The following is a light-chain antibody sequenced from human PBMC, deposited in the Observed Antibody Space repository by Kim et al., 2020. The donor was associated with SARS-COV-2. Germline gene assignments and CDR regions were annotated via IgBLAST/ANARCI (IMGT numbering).Light chain of an antibody. CDR1: HSISGNY. CDR3: QQYGTSPYT. CDR2: GAS. V-gene: IGKV3-20*01. J-gene: IGKJ2*01. Sequence: EIVLTQSPGTLSLSPGERATLSCRASHSISGNYLAWYQQKYGQAPRLLIFGASSWAPGVPDRFSGSGSGTDFTLTINELEPEDFAVYYCQQYGTSPYTFGQGIKVEI.